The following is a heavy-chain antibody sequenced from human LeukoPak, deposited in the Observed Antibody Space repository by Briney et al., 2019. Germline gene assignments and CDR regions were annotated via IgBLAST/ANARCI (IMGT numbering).Heavy chain of an antibody. D-gene: IGHD3-10*01. V-gene: IGHV3-53*01. CDR2: IYSGGST. CDR3: VRSDVVRGITSRGY. CDR1: GFTVSSNY. Sequence: GGSLRLSCAASGFTVSSNYMSWVRQAPGKGLEWVSLIYSGGSTYYADSVKGRFTISRDNSKNTLYLQMNSLRAEDTAVYYCVRSDVVRGITSRGYWGQGTLVTVSS. J-gene: IGHJ4*02.